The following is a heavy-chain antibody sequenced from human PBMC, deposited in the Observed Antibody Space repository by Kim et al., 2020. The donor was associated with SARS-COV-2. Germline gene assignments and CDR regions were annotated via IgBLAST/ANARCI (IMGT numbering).Heavy chain of an antibody. Sequence: SETLSLTCTVSGGSISSSSYYWGWIRQPPGKGLEWIGSIYYSGSTYYNPSLKSRVTISVDTSKNQFSLKLSSVTAADTAVYYCARGEWELGEVYWCQGTLVTVSS. CDR1: GGSISSSSYY. V-gene: IGHV4-39*01. D-gene: IGHD1-26*01. CDR2: IYYSGST. CDR3: ARGEWELGEVY. J-gene: IGHJ4*02.